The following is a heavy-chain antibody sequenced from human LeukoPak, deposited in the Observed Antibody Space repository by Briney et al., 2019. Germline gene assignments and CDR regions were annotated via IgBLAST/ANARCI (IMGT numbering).Heavy chain of an antibody. V-gene: IGHV3-74*01. CDR2: INTDGSST. J-gene: IGHJ3*01. D-gene: IGHD3-16*01. CDR1: GFTVSSNS. Sequence: PGGSLRLSCTVSGFTVSSNSMSWVRQAPGKGLVWVSRINTDGSSTSYVDSVKGRFTISRDNAKNTLYLQMNSLRAEDTAVYYCARDFLHLGGWGQGTMVTVSS. CDR3: ARDFLHLGG.